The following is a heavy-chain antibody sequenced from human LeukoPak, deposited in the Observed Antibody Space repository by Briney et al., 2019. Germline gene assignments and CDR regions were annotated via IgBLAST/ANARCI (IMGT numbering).Heavy chain of an antibody. Sequence: GGSLRLSCAASGFTFSNYWMHWVRQAPGKGLVWVSRINSDGSSTRYADSVKGRFTISRDNAKNTLYPQMNSLRAEDTAVYYCGRELDWLPTLDYWGQGTLVTASS. V-gene: IGHV3-74*01. CDR3: GRELDWLPTLDY. D-gene: IGHD3-9*01. J-gene: IGHJ4*02. CDR1: GFTFSNYW. CDR2: INSDGSST.